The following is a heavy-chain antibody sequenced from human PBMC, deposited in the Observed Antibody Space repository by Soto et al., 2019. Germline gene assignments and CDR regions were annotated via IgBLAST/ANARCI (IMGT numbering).Heavy chain of an antibody. D-gene: IGHD3-10*01. CDR1: GGSISGGVYT. J-gene: IGHJ5*02. CDR2: IYHSGST. Sequence: SETLYITCAVSGGSISGGVYTGTWIRHPRGKGLEWIGYIYHSGSTYYSPSLKSRVTISVDRSKNQFSLKMTSVTAADTAIYFCARAERFPRSCFDPWGQGTQVTVSS. CDR3: ARAERFPRSCFDP. V-gene: IGHV4-30-2*01.